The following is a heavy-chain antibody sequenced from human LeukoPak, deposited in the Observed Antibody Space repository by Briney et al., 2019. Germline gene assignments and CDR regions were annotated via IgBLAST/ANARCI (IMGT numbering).Heavy chain of an antibody. Sequence: ASVKVSCKASGGTFSSYAISWVRQAPGQGLEWMGGIIPIFGTANYAQKFQGRVTITADKSTSTAYMELSSLRSEDTAVYYCAGAYDKPPETLSYCYYYYGMDVWGKGTTVTVSS. CDR1: GGTFSSYA. CDR3: AGAYDKPPETLSYCYYYYGMDV. CDR2: IIPIFGTA. V-gene: IGHV1-69*06. D-gene: IGHD3-22*01. J-gene: IGHJ6*04.